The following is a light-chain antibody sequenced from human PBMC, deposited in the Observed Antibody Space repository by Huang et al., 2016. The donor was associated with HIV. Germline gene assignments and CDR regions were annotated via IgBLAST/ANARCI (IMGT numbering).Light chain of an antibody. Sequence: DIVMTQSPLSLPVTPGEPASISCRSSQSLLHSNGYNYLDWYLQKPGQSPQLLIYLGSNRASGVPDRFSGSGSVTDLTLKISRVAAEDVGVYYCMQTLQTPRTFGQGTKLEIK. CDR1: QSLLHSNGYNY. V-gene: IGKV2-28*01. CDR3: MQTLQTPRT. CDR2: LGS. J-gene: IGKJ2*01.